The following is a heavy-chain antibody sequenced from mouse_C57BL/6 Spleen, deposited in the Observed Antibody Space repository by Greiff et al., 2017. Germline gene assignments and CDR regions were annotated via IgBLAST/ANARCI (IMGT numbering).Heavy chain of an antibody. Sequence: VQLQQPGAELVMPGASVKLSCKASGYTFTSYWMPWVKQSPGQGLEWIGEIDPSDSYTNYNQKFKGKFTLTVDKSSSTAYMQLSSLTSEDTAVYYCARHYGSSYGYCDVWGTGTTVTVSA. CDR2: IDPSDSYT. CDR1: GYTFTSYW. CDR3: ARHYGSSYGYCDV. J-gene: IGHJ1*03. V-gene: IGHV1-69*01. D-gene: IGHD1-1*01.